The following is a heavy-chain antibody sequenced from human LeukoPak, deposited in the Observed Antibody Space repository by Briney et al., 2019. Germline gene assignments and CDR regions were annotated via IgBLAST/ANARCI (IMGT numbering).Heavy chain of an antibody. J-gene: IGHJ4*02. V-gene: IGHV3-23*01. CDR1: GFTFSSYA. D-gene: IGHD1-26*01. Sequence: GGSLRLSCAASGFTFSSYAMSWVRQAPGKGLEWVSAISGSGGSTYYADSAKGRFTISRDNSKNTLYLQMNSLRAEDTAVYYCAKMDYSGSYQPAIDYWGQGTLVTVSS. CDR2: ISGSGGST. CDR3: AKMDYSGSYQPAIDY.